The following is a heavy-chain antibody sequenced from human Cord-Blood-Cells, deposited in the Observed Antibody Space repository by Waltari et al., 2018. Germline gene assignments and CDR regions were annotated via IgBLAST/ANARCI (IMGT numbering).Heavy chain of an antibody. V-gene: IGHV1-24*01. Sequence: QVQLVQSGAEVKKPGASVKVSCKVSGYTLTELSMTWVRQAPGKGLAWMGGFESEDGETIYAQKFQGRVTRTEDTSTDTAYMELSSLRSEDTAVYYCATVRPYYDFWSGYIYWGQGTLVTVSS. CDR2: FESEDGET. D-gene: IGHD3-3*01. CDR3: ATVRPYYDFWSGYIY. CDR1: GYTLTELS. J-gene: IGHJ4*02.